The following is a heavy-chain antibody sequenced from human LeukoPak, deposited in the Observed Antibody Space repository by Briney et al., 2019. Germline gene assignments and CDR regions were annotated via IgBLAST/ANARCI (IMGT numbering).Heavy chain of an antibody. CDR1: GFTFSSYW. D-gene: IGHD4-4*01. V-gene: IGHV3-74*01. CDR2: IETDGSSS. Sequence: GGSLRLSCAASGFTFSSYWMHWVRQAPGKGLEWVSRIETDGSSSTYADSVKGRFTSSGDNAKNTLYLQMNSLRAEDTAVYYCARDYTGPDYWGQGTLVTVSS. J-gene: IGHJ4*02. CDR3: ARDYTGPDY.